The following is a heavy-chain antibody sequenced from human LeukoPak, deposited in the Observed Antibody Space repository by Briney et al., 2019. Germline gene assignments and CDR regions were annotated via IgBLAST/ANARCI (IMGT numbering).Heavy chain of an antibody. D-gene: IGHD6-6*01. CDR1: GFTFGDYA. CDR3: TRGYSSSSDYYYMDV. Sequence: GGSLRLSCTASGFTFGDYAMSWFRQAPGKGLEWEGFIRSKAYGGTTEYAASVKGRFTISRDDSKSIAYLQMNSLKTEDTAVYYCTRGYSSSSDYYYMDVWGKGTKVTVSS. CDR2: IRSKAYGGTT. V-gene: IGHV3-49*03. J-gene: IGHJ6*03.